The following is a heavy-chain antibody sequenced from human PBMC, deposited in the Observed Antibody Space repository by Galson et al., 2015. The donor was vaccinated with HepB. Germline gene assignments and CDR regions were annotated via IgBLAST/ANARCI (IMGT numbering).Heavy chain of an antibody. CDR1: GFTFSSYA. D-gene: IGHD1-1*01. CDR2: ISYDGSNK. V-gene: IGHV3-30-3*01. CDR3: ARPWKGVRSFDY. Sequence: SLRLSCAASGFTFSSYAMHWVRQAPGKGVAWVAVISYDGSNKYYADSVKGRFTISRDNSKNTLYLQMNSLRAEDTAVYYCARPWKGVRSFDYWGQGTLVTVSS. J-gene: IGHJ4*02.